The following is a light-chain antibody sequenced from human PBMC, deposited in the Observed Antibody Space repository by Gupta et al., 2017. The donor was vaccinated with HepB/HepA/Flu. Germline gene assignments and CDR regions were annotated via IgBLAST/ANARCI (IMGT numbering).Light chain of an antibody. CDR1: QSISSY. CDR2: AAS. Sequence: DIQMTQYPSSLSASVGDRVTIPCRASQSISSYLNWYQQKPGKAPKLLSYAASSGQSGVPSRFSGSGCGTDFTLTISRRQPEDCASYYCQQRDSTPITFGQGTRLEIK. J-gene: IGKJ5*01. CDR3: QQRDSTPIT. V-gene: IGKV1-39*01.